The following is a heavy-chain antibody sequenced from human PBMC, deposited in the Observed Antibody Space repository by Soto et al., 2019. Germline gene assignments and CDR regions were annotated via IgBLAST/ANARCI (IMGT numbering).Heavy chain of an antibody. D-gene: IGHD7-27*01. J-gene: IGHJ4*02. CDR2: ISNDGRNK. CDR3: VRDRHGDEWN. V-gene: IGHV3-30*04. Sequence: PVGLIRLPCAASGFTFGSNAMHWFRQAPGKGLEWVAVISNDGRNKYYADSVKGRFTISRDNSKNTLYVQMNSLRPEDTAVYYCVRDRHGDEWNWGQGILVTVSS. CDR1: GFTFGSNA.